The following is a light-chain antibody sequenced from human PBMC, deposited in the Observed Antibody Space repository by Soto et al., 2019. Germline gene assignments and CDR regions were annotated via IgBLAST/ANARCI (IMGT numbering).Light chain of an antibody. Sequence: IIMTQSPGTLSVSPGASATLSCRASQSVGSDLAWFQHKPGQAPRLLISGAFTRATGVPARFSGSGSGTEFTLTNSSLQAEDFAIYYCQQYNKWPPWTFGQGTKV. CDR3: QQYNKWPPWT. J-gene: IGKJ1*01. CDR1: QSVGSD. V-gene: IGKV3-15*01. CDR2: GAF.